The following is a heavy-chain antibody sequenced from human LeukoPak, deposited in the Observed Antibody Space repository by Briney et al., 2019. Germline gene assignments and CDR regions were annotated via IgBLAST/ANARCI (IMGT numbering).Heavy chain of an antibody. CDR2: IYHSGST. V-gene: IGHV4-38-2*01. D-gene: IGHD1-1*01. Sequence: SETLSLTCAVSGYSISSGYYWGWIRQPPGKGLERIGSIYHSGSTYYNPSLKSRVTISVDTSKNQFSLKLGSVTAADTAVYYCARTTGTNGHYMDVWGKGTTVTVSS. CDR3: ARTTGTNGHYMDV. J-gene: IGHJ6*03. CDR1: GYSISSGYY.